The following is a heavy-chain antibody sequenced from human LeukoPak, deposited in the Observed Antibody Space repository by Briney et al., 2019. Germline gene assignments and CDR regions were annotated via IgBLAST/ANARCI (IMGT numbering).Heavy chain of an antibody. D-gene: IGHD3-10*01. CDR2: VGDGEAT. V-gene: IGHV4-34*01. CDR3: ARGGRQWYGERRNWFDP. CDR1: GGSLHNHF. J-gene: IGHJ5*02. Sequence: SETLSLTCAVYGGSLHNHFWSWIRLSPGKGLEWIGEVGDGEATNFNPSLKTRVAISTDRPKNQVSLKLKSVTDADTAMYYCARGGRQWYGERRNWFDPWGQGTQVTVSS.